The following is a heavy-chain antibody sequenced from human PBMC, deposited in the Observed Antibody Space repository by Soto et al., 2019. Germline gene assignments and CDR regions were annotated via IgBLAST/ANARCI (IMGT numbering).Heavy chain of an antibody. J-gene: IGHJ4*02. CDR3: AKRGYCSGDKCYWYFDH. CDR1: GFTFSSYG. D-gene: IGHD2-15*01. V-gene: IGHV3-23*01. Sequence: GGSLRLSCVASGFTFSSYGMSWVRQAPGKGLEWVSAISVSGATTYYADSVRGRFTISRDSSDNTLSLQMSGLRAEDTAVYYCAKRGYCSGDKCYWYFDHWGPGTLVTVSS. CDR2: ISVSGATT.